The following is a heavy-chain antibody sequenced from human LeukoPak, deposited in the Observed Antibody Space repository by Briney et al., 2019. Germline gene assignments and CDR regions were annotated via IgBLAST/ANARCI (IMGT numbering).Heavy chain of an antibody. D-gene: IGHD1-7*01. CDR3: AKARGGMPGTPFDY. CDR1: GFTFDDYA. Sequence: GRSLRLSCAASGFTFDDYAMHWVRQAPGKGLEWVSGISWNSGSIGYADSVKGRFTISRDNAKNSLYLQMNSLRAEDTALYYCAKARGGMPGTPFDYWGQGTLVTVSS. J-gene: IGHJ4*02. CDR2: ISWNSGSI. V-gene: IGHV3-9*01.